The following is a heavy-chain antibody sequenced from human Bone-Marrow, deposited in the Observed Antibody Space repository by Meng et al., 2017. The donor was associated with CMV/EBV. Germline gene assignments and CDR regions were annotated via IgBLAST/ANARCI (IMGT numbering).Heavy chain of an antibody. CDR3: ARGSPGEYYTDSFGYYYFEN. Sequence: SETLSLTCTVSGGSISSSSYYWGWIRQPPGKGLEWIGSIYYSGSTYYNPSLKSRVTISVDTSKNQFSLKLSSVSAADTAVYYCARGSPGEYYTDSFGYYYFENWGQGTLVTVSS. CDR1: GGSISSSSYY. CDR2: IYYSGST. V-gene: IGHV4-39*07. D-gene: IGHD3-22*01. J-gene: IGHJ4*02.